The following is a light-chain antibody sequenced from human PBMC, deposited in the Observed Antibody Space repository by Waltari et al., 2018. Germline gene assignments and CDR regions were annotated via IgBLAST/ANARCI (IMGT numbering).Light chain of an antibody. J-gene: IGKJ4*01. CDR3: QQFNTYPLT. Sequence: AIQLTQAPSSLSASVGDRVIITCRASQGIRTRLAWYQQRPGRAPKVLIFGASVLQSGVPSRCSGSGSGTDFTLTISSVQPEDFATYYCQQFNTYPLTFGGGTKVEIK. CDR2: GAS. V-gene: IGKV1-13*02. CDR1: QGIRTR.